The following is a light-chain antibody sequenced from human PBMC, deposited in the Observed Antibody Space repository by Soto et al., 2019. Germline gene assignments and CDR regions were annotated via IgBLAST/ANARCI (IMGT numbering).Light chain of an antibody. CDR3: QQYDNLPFT. J-gene: IGKJ3*01. V-gene: IGKV1-33*01. Sequence: IPMTPSPSSLSASVGARVTITCQASQDISNYLNWYQQKPGKAPKLLIYDASNLETGVPSRFSGSGSGTDFTFTISSLQPEDIATYYCQQYDNLPFTFGPGTKVDIK. CDR2: DAS. CDR1: QDISNY.